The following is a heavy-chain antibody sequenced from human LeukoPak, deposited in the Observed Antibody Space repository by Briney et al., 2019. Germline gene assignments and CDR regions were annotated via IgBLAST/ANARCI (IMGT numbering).Heavy chain of an antibody. Sequence: RGSLRLSCAASGFTVSNNYMSWVRQAPGKGLKWVLVIYSGGSTYYADSVKGRFTISRDNSKNTLYLQMNSLRADDTAVYYCARDGYCSGTSCYDHYYYGMDVWGQGTTVTVSS. V-gene: IGHV3-53*01. CDR1: GFTVSNNY. CDR2: IYSGGST. D-gene: IGHD2-2*01. J-gene: IGHJ6*02. CDR3: ARDGYCSGTSCYDHYYYGMDV.